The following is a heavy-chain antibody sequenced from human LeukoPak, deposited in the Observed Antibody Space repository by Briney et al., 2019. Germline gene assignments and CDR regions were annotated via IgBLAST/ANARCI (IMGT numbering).Heavy chain of an antibody. D-gene: IGHD6-13*01. Sequence: SETLSLTCAVYGGSFSGYYWSSTRQPPGKGLEWNGEINHSGSTNDNPSLKSRVTISVDTSKNQFSLKLSSVTAADTAVYYCARGYDSQEYSSRWYYYYYYMDVWGKGTTVTVSS. J-gene: IGHJ6*03. V-gene: IGHV4-34*01. CDR2: INHSGST. CDR1: GGSFSGYY. CDR3: ARGYDSQEYSSRWYYYYYYMDV.